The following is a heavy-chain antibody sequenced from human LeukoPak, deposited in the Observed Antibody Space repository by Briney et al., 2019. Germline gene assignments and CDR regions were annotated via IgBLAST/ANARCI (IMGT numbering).Heavy chain of an antibody. V-gene: IGHV3-7*04. Sequence: GGSLRLSCAASGFTFSSYWMSWVRQAPGKGLEGVANIKQDGSEKYYVDSVKGRFTLSRDNAKNSLYLQMNSLRAEDTAVYYCARGDCSSTSCYESGSFDYWGQGTLVTVSS. D-gene: IGHD2-2*01. CDR3: ARGDCSSTSCYESGSFDY. CDR1: GFTFSSYW. J-gene: IGHJ4*02. CDR2: IKQDGSEK.